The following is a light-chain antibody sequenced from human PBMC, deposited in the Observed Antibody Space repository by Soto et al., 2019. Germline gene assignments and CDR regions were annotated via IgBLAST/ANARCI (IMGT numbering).Light chain of an antibody. V-gene: IGKV1-39*01. CDR2: AAS. J-gene: IGKJ4*01. CDR1: QNINTY. Sequence: DVQMTQSPSSLSASVGDRVTITCRASQNINTYLDWFQQNPGKAPKVLIYAASNLQTGVPSRFSGRGSGTYFSHTITSLQPEDFAIYYCQQRSSIPLTFGGGTKVEI. CDR3: QQRSSIPLT.